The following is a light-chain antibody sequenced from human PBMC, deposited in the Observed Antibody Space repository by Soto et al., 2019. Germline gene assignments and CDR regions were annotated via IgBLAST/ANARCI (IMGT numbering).Light chain of an antibody. V-gene: IGKV3-20*01. J-gene: IGKJ1*01. CDR1: QSVSNNY. Sequence: EIVLTQSPGTLSLSPGEIATLSVSASQSVSNNYLAWYQQKPGQAPRLLIYGASNRATGIPDRFSGSGSGTDFTLTISRLGPEDFAVYYCQQYGSSGTFGQGTKVDI. CDR3: QQYGSSGT. CDR2: GAS.